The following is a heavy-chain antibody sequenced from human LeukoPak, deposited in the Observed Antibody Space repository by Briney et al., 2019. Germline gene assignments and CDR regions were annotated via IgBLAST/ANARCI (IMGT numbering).Heavy chain of an antibody. V-gene: IGHV4-61*01. Sequence: SKTLSLTCTVSGGSISSGSYYWSWIRQPPGKGLEWIGFIYYSGSTHYNPSLKSRVTISVDTSKNQFSLKLSSVTAADTAVYYCARTEESGYSYRYFGYYYYMDVWGKGTTVTVSS. CDR1: GGSISSGSYY. CDR3: ARTEESGYSYRYFGYYYYMDV. CDR2: IYYSGST. D-gene: IGHD5-18*01. J-gene: IGHJ6*03.